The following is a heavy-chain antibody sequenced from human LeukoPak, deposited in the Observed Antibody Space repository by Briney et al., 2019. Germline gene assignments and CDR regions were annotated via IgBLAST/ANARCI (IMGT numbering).Heavy chain of an antibody. CDR3: ARDNGDDIWDS. J-gene: IGHJ4*02. D-gene: IGHD3-9*01. CDR2: ISDSGSI. V-gene: IGHV3-48*03. Sequence: PGGSLRLSCAASGFTFSSHDMNWFRQAPGKGLAWISHISDSGSIYYADSVKGRFTISRDNARNSLYMHMNSLRAEDTAVYYFARDNGDDIWDSWGQGTLVTVSS. CDR1: GFTFSSHD.